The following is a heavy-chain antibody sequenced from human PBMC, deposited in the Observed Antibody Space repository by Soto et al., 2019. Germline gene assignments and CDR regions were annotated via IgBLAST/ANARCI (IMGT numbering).Heavy chain of an antibody. CDR1: VFTFSPYS. J-gene: IGHJ6*02. Sequence: ESGGGLVKPGESLRLSCAASVFTFSPYSMNWVRQAPGKGMEWVSSISCSSSYIYYADSVKGRFNISRDNAKNSLYLQKNSLIAEDTAVYYCARVVDYCDPYYYYGMDVWGQGPTVTVSS. V-gene: IGHV3-21*01. D-gene: IGHD3-22*01. CDR2: ISCSSSYI. CDR3: ARVVDYCDPYYYYGMDV.